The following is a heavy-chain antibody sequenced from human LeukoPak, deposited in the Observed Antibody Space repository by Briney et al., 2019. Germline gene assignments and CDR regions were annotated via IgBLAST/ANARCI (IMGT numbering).Heavy chain of an antibody. V-gene: IGHV3-30*02. Sequence: PEGSLRLSCTAFALPFSIHGFHWVRQAPGKGLEWVAFIQNDEGAIYYADSVKGRFTISRDNSMNTLYLQMSSLRPEDTAVYYCARGLSIREYFDLWGQGTLVTVSP. CDR1: ALPFSIHG. J-gene: IGHJ1*01. CDR2: IQNDEGAI. CDR3: ARGLSIREYFDL. D-gene: IGHD6-6*01.